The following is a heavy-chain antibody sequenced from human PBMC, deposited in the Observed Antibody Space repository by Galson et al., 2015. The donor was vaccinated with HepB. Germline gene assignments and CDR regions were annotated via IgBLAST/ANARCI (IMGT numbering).Heavy chain of an antibody. CDR1: GYTFTGQY. D-gene: IGHD2/OR15-2a*01. J-gene: IGHJ3*01. CDR3: ATDFYPPADYDPFDV. Sequence: SVKVSCKAAGYTFTGQYIHWIRQAPGQGLECVGWINPNDGNTFHSQKFQGRVTITRDTSISTAYMELSGLTSDDTAVYYCATDFYPPADYDPFDVWGQGTMITVSS. CDR2: INPNDGNT. V-gene: IGHV1-2*02.